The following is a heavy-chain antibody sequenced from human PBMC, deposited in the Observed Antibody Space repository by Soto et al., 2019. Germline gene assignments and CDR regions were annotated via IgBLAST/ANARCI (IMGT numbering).Heavy chain of an antibody. V-gene: IGHV3-23*01. Sequence: EVQLLESGGGLVQPGGSRRLSCAASGFTFSNYAMDWVRQAPGKGLEWVSAISNSFSDGNTHYADSVNGRFTISRDNDTNTVFLEMNSLRAEDTAVYYCAKVFSPEGGNYFDHWGQGTLVTFSS. CDR2: ISNSFSDGNT. J-gene: IGHJ4*02. CDR1: GFTFSNYA. CDR3: AKVFSPEGGNYFDH.